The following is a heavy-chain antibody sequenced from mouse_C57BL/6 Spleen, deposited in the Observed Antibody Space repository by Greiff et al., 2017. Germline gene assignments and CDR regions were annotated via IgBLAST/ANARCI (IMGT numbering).Heavy chain of an antibody. V-gene: IGHV1-55*01. J-gene: IGHJ3*01. CDR3: AREGSPNLRRDGPWFAY. CDR2: IYPGSGST. D-gene: IGHD3-1*01. CDR1: GYTFTSYW. Sequence: QVQLQQPGAELVKPGASVKMSCKASGYTFTSYWITWVKQRPGQGLEWIGDIYPGSGSTNYNEKFKSKATLTVATSSSTAYMQLRSLTSEDSAVYYCAREGSPNLRRDGPWFAYWGQGTLVTVSA.